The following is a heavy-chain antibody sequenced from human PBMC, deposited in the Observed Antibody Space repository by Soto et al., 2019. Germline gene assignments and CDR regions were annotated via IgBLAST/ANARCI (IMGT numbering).Heavy chain of an antibody. Sequence: GGSLRLSCVASGFTFSSYDMSWVRQAPGKGLEWVSAISGSGDDTFYADSVKGRFTISRDNSKNTLYVYLNSLRSEDTAIYYCAKEDDAWTNGHFDIWGQGTVVTVSS. V-gene: IGHV3-23*01. CDR3: AKEDDAWTNGHFDI. CDR1: GFTFSSYD. D-gene: IGHD2-8*01. CDR2: ISGSGDDT. J-gene: IGHJ3*02.